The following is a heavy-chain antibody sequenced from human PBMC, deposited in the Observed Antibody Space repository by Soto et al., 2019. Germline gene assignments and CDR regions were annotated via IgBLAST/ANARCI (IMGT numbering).Heavy chain of an antibody. V-gene: IGHV1-69*02. Sequence: QVQLVQSGAEVKKPGSSVKVSCKASGGTFSSYTISWVRQAPGQGLEWMGRIIPILGIANYAQKFQGRVTIPADKSTSTAYMGLSSLRSEDTAVYYCARDVRGSSGWYIGWGQRTLVTVSS. D-gene: IGHD6-19*01. CDR1: GGTFSSYT. J-gene: IGHJ4*02. CDR2: IIPILGIA. CDR3: ARDVRGSSGWYIG.